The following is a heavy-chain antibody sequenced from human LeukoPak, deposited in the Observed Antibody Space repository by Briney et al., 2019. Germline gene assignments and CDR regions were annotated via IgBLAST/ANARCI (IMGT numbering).Heavy chain of an antibody. J-gene: IGHJ3*02. V-gene: IGHV3-33*08. D-gene: IGHD3-16*02. Sequence: GGSLRLSCTASGFTFSSYGMHWVRQAPGKGLEWVAVIWYDGRNKFYADSLKGRFTISRDNSKDTLYLQMNSLRAEDTAVYYCARVNRGDAFDIWGQGTLVTVSS. CDR1: GFTFSSYG. CDR3: ARVNRGDAFDI. CDR2: IWYDGRNK.